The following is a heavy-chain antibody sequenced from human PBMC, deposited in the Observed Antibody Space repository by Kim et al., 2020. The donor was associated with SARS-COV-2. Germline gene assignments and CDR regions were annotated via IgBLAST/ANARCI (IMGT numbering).Heavy chain of an antibody. CDR2: IYYSGST. D-gene: IGHD3-22*01. CDR3: ARHYGSSGYSRYFDL. V-gene: IGHV4-39*01. Sequence: SETLSLTCTVSGGSMNITSYFWDWVRQHPGKGLEWIGNIYYSGSTDYNPSLKSRVTISVDTSKNQFSLKLTSVTAADTAVYYCARHYGSSGYSRYFDLWGRGTLVTVSS. CDR1: GGSMNITSYF. J-gene: IGHJ2*01.